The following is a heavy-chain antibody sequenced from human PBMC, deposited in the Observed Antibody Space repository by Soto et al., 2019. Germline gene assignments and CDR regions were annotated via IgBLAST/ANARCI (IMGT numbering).Heavy chain of an antibody. CDR3: ARDGTYSNYWPYYGMDV. CDR2: ISSSGSTI. D-gene: IGHD4-4*01. CDR1: GFTFSSYE. Sequence: PGGSLRLSCAASGFTFSSYEMNWVRQAPGKGLEWVSYISSSGSTIYYADSVKGRFTISRDNAKNSLYLQMNSLRAEDTAVYYCARDGTYSNYWPYYGMDVWGQGTTVTVSS. J-gene: IGHJ6*02. V-gene: IGHV3-48*03.